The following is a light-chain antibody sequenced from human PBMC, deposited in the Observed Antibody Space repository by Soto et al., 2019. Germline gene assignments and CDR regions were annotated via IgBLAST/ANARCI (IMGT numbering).Light chain of an antibody. J-gene: IGLJ1*01. CDR1: NIGSKS. Sequence: SYELTQPPSVSVAPGKTARITCGGNNIGSKSVHWYQQKPGQAPVLVIYYDSDRPSGIPERFSGSNSGNTATLTISRVEAGDEADYCCQVWDSSSDLLFGTGTKLTVL. CDR3: QVWDSSSDLL. CDR2: YDS. V-gene: IGLV3-21*04.